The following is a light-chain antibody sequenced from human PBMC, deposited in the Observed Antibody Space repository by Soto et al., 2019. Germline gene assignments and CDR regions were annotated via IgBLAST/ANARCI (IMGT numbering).Light chain of an antibody. V-gene: IGKV3D-20*02. Sequence: EIVLTQSPGTLSLPPGERATLSCRASQSVSTNYCAWYKHKQGQAPRLLIYAASSRATRITDRFRGSGSGTAFTLTISRLEHEDFAVYYCQQRRNSFGGGTKVDIK. CDR2: AAS. CDR3: QQRRNS. CDR1: QSVSTNY. J-gene: IGKJ4*01.